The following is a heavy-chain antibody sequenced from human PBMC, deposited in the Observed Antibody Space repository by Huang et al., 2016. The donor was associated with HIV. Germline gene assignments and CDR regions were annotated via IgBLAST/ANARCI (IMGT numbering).Heavy chain of an antibody. Sequence: QVRLQESGPGLVKPSVTLSLSCTVSGDSVSSHYWGWIRHPPGKGLEWSGTVYDSGTTKYNPRLKRRITIAVDTSKNGFSLNITSVSAADTAMYFCVRDQGRLAVGGIDNWFDPWGQGALVTVSS. CDR1: GDSVSSHY. CDR2: VYDSGTT. V-gene: IGHV4-59*02. D-gene: IGHD6-19*01. CDR3: VRDQGRLAVGGIDNWFDP. J-gene: IGHJ5*02.